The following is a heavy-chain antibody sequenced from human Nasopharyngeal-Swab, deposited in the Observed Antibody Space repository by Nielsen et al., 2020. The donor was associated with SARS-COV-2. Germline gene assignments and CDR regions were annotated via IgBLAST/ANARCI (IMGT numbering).Heavy chain of an antibody. J-gene: IGHJ6*02. CDR2: ISAYNGNT. CDR3: ARDEEYYGSGRRGMDV. V-gene: IGHV1-18*01. CDR1: GYTFTSYG. Sequence: ASVKVSCKASGYTFTSYGISWVRQAPGQGLEWMGWISAYNGNTNYAQKLQGRVTMTTDTSTSTAYMELRSLRSDDTAVCYCARDEEYYGSGRRGMDVWGQGTTVTVSS. D-gene: IGHD3-10*01.